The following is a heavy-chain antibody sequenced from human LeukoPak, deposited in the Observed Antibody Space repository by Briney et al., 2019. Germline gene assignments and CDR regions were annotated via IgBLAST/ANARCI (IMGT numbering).Heavy chain of an antibody. J-gene: IGHJ6*02. CDR2: INPNSGGT. CDR1: GYTFTGYY. D-gene: IGHD2-15*01. V-gene: IGHV1-2*02. Sequence: ASVKVSCKASGYTFTGYYMHWVRQAPGQGLEWMGWINPNSGGTNYAQKFQGRVTMTRDTSISTAYMELSRLRSDDTAVCYCASQTYCSGGSCYSHPVDVWGQGTTVTVSS. CDR3: ASQTYCSGGSCYSHPVDV.